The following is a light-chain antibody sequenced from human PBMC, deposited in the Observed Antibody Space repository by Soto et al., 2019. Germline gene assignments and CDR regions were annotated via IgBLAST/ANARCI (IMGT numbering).Light chain of an antibody. V-gene: IGKV3-20*01. J-gene: IGKJ1*01. CDR2: GAS. CDR3: QQYNTSPTWT. Sequence: EIVLTQSPGTLSLSPGERATLSCRASQSVRSSYLAWYQQKPGQAPRLLIYGASSGATGIPDRFSGSGSGTDFTLTISRLEPEDSAVYYCQQYNTSPTWTXGQGTKVDIK. CDR1: QSVRSSY.